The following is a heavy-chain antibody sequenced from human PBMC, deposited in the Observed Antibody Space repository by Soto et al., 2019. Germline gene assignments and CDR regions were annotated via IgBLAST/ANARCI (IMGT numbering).Heavy chain of an antibody. V-gene: IGHV3-15*07. CDR2: ITSKTDGGTT. D-gene: IGHD6-19*01. CDR1: GFTFSNAW. CDR3: TTDEGSGWYNAFDI. J-gene: IGHJ3*02. Sequence: EVQLVESGGGLVKPGGSLRLSCAAAGFTFSNAWMNLVRQAPGKGLEWVGRITSKTDGGTTYYAAPVKGRFTISRDDSKNTLYLQMNSLKTEDTAVYYCTTDEGSGWYNAFDIWCQGTMVTVSS.